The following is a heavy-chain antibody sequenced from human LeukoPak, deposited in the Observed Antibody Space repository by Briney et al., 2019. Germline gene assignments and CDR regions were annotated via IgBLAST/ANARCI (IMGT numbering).Heavy chain of an antibody. CDR1: GGTFSSYA. Sequence: GASVKVSCKASGGTFSSYAISWVRQAPGQGLEWMGRIIPIFGTANYAQKFQGRVTITTDESTSTAYMELSSLRFEDTAVYYCARGESARAAFDIWGQGTMVTVSS. J-gene: IGHJ3*02. CDR3: ARGESARAAFDI. CDR2: IIPIFGTA. V-gene: IGHV1-69*05.